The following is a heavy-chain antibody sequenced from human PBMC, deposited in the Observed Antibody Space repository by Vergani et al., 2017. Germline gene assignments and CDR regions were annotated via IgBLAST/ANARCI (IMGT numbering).Heavy chain of an antibody. J-gene: IGHJ6*02. CDR3: ASLPAAPKYYFYYGMDV. CDR2: ISSSGSTI. D-gene: IGHD2-2*01. V-gene: IGHV3-11*04. Sequence: QVQLVESGGGLVKPGGSLRLSCAASGFTFSDYYMSWIRQAPGKGLEWVSYISSSGSTIYYADSVKGRFTISRDNAKRSLYLQMNSLRAEDTAVYYCASLPAAPKYYFYYGMDVWGQGTTVTVSS. CDR1: GFTFSDYY.